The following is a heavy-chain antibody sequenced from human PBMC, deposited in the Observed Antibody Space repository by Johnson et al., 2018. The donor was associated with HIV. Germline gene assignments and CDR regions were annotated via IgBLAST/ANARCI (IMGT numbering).Heavy chain of an antibody. CDR1: GMTFSSYA. CDR3: ARDLGVVVVIPRAFDI. CDR2: ISSSGGST. Sequence: VQLVESGGDLVQPGGSLRLSCAASGMTFSSYAMSWVRQAPGKGLEWVAAISSSGGSTYYAASGKGRFTISRDNSKNTLYMQMNSLGAEDTAVYYCARDLGVVVVIPRAFDIWGQGTMVTVSS. V-gene: IGHV3-23*04. J-gene: IGHJ3*02. D-gene: IGHD2-21*01.